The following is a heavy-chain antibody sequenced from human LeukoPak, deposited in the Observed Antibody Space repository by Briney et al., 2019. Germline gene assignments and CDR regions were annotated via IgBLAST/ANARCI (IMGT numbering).Heavy chain of an antibody. CDR1: GYTFTSYG. V-gene: IGHV1-18*01. CDR3: ARDPGVWFGELPNWFDP. CDR2: ISAYNGNT. D-gene: IGHD3-10*01. J-gene: IGHJ5*02. Sequence: GASVKVSCKASGYTFTSYGISWVRQAPGQGLEWMGWISAYNGNTNYAQKLQGRVTMTTDTSTSTAYMELRSLRSDDTAVYYCARDPGVWFGELPNWFDPWGQGTLVTVSS.